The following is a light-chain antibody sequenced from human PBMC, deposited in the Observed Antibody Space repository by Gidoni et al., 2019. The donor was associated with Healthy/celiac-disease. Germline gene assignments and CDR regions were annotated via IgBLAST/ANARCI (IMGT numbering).Light chain of an antibody. V-gene: IGLV1-44*01. CDR1: SSNIGSNT. CDR2: RNN. Sequence: QSVLTQPPSASGTPGQRVTISCSGSSSNIGSNTVNWYQQLPGTAPKLLIYRNNQRPSGVPDRFSGSKSGTSASLAISGLQSEDEADYYCAAWDDSLNANWVFGGGTKLTVL. J-gene: IGLJ3*02. CDR3: AAWDDSLNANWV.